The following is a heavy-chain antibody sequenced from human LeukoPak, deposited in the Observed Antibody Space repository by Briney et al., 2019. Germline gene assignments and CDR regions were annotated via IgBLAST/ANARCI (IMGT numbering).Heavy chain of an antibody. D-gene: IGHD3-16*02. J-gene: IGHJ4*02. Sequence: GRSLRLSCAASGFTFSSYAMHRVRQGPGKGLEWVSEISYDGSNKYYAESVKGRFTISRDNSKNTLYLQMNSLRAEDTAVYYCARDLSDYVWGSYRWNYFDYWGQGTLVTVSS. V-gene: IGHV3-30-3*01. CDR1: GFTFSSYA. CDR2: ISYDGSNK. CDR3: ARDLSDYVWGSYRWNYFDY.